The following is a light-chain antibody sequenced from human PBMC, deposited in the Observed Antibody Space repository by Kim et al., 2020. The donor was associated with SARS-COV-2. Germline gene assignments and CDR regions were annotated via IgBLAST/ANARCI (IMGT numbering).Light chain of an antibody. V-gene: IGLV3-9*01. CDR3: QVWDSNTYV. J-gene: IGLJ1*01. CDR2: RDN. CDR1: NIGTKN. Sequence: SSELTQPLSVSVALGQTATITCGGNNIGTKNVHWYQQKPGQAPVVVIYRDNDRPSEIPERFSGSNSGSTATLTISRAQAGDEADYYCQVWDSNTYVFGTG.